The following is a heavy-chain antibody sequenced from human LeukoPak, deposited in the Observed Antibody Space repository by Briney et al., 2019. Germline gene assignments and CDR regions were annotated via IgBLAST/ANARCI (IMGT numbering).Heavy chain of an antibody. V-gene: IGHV1-18*04. Sequence: ASVKVSCKASGYTFTDYFIIWVRQAPGQGLEWMGWISAYNGNTNYAQKLQGRVTMTTDTSTSTAYMELRSLRSDDTALYYCAREAVAGTGKFDYWGQGTLVTVSS. CDR1: GYTFTDYF. D-gene: IGHD6-19*01. J-gene: IGHJ4*02. CDR2: ISAYNGNT. CDR3: AREAVAGTGKFDY.